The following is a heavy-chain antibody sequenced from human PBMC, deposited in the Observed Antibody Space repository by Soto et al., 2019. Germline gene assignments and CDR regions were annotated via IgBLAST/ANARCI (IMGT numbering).Heavy chain of an antibody. Sequence: SETLSLTCTVSGGSISSSSYYWGWIRQPPGKGLEWIGSIYYSGSTYYNPSLKSRVTLSVDTSKNQFSLKLSSVTAADTAVYYCARQLLWFGELKSYYYYYGMDVRGQGPTVT. V-gene: IGHV4-39*01. J-gene: IGHJ6*02. CDR3: ARQLLWFGELKSYYYYYGMDV. D-gene: IGHD3-10*01. CDR2: IYYSGST. CDR1: GGSISSSSYY.